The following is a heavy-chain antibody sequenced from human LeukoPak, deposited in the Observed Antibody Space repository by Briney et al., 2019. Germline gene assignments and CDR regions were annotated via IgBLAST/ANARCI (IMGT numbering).Heavy chain of an antibody. CDR1: GGTFSSYT. J-gene: IGHJ4*02. CDR3: ASNSGSYWSGSDY. CDR2: IIPILGIA. V-gene: IGHV1-69*02. D-gene: IGHD1-26*01. Sequence: AASVKVSCKASGGTFSSYTISWVRQAPGQGLEWMGRIIPILGIANYAKKFQGRVTITADKSTSTAYMELSSLRSEDTAVYYCASNSGSYWSGSDYWGQGTLVTVSS.